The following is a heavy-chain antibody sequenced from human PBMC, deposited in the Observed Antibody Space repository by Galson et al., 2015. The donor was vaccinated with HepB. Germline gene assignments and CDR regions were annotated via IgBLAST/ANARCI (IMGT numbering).Heavy chain of an antibody. D-gene: IGHD6-19*01. V-gene: IGHV3-30*18. CDR1: GFTFSSYG. J-gene: IGHJ2*01. Sequence: LRLSCAASGFTFSSYGMHWVRQAPGKGMEWVAVISYDGSNKYYADSVKGRFTISRDNSKNTLYLQMNSLRAEDTAVYYCAKDRGSSGWYSEWNWYFDLWGRGTLVTVSS. CDR3: AKDRGSSGWYSEWNWYFDL. CDR2: ISYDGSNK.